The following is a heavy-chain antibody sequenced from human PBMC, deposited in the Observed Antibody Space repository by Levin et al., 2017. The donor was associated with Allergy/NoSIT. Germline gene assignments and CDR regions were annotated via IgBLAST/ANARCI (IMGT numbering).Heavy chain of an antibody. J-gene: IGHJ4*02. V-gene: IGHV3-23*01. CDR2: ISGSGGGT. CDR3: AREGSYSSGWYDLDY. Sequence: GGSLRLSCAASGFTFSSYAMSWVRQAPGKGLEWVSTISGSGGGTYYADSVKGRFTISRDNSKNTLYLQMNSLRAEDTAVYYCAREGSYSSGWYDLDYWGQGTLVTVSS. CDR1: GFTFSSYA. D-gene: IGHD6-19*01.